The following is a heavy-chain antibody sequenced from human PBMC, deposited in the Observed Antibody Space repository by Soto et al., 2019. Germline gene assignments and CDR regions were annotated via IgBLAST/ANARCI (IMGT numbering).Heavy chain of an antibody. CDR1: GYTFTSYD. CDR3: AREYYYYGMDV. V-gene: IGHV1-8*01. Sequence: ASVKVSCKASGYTFTSYDINWVRQATGQGLEWMGWMNPNSGNTGYAQKFQGRVTITRDTSASTAYMELSSLRSEDTAVYYCAREYYYYGMDVWGQGTTVTVSS. CDR2: MNPNSGNT. J-gene: IGHJ6*02.